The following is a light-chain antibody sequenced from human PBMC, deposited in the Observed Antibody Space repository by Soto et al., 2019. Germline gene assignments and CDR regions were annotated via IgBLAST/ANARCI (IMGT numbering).Light chain of an antibody. J-gene: IGLJ2*01. CDR3: ATWDDSLSGVV. Sequence: QSVLTQPPSASGTPGQRVTISCSGSVSNIETNDIFWHQQLPGSAPKLLIYSNDHRPSGVPDRFSAYKSGTSASLAISGLRSEDDAEYFCATWDDSLSGVVFGGGTKLTVL. CDR2: SND. CDR1: VSNIETND. V-gene: IGLV1-47*02.